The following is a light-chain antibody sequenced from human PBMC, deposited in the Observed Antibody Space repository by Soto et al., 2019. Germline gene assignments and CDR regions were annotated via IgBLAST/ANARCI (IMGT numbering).Light chain of an antibody. V-gene: IGKV3D-15*01. Sequence: EIVMTQSPATLSLSPGERSTLCLMASQSVSSNVAWYQQKPGQAPRLLIYGASSRATGIPDRFSGSGSGTEFTLTISSLQPDDFATYYCQQYNSYSWTFGQGTKVHI. J-gene: IGKJ1*01. CDR2: GAS. CDR3: QQYNSYSWT. CDR1: QSVSSN.